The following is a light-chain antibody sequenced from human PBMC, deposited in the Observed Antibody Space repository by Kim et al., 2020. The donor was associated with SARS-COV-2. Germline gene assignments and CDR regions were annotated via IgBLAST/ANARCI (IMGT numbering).Light chain of an antibody. V-gene: IGLV3-21*01. J-gene: IGLJ3*02. CDR1: NIGRKS. Sequence: APGETATITCEGDNIGRKSVHWYQKKPAPAPVLVISYDSDRPSGIPERFSGSNSGNPATLTISRVEAVDEADYFCQVWESISNHRVFGGGTQLTVL. CDR2: YDS. CDR3: QVWESISNHRV.